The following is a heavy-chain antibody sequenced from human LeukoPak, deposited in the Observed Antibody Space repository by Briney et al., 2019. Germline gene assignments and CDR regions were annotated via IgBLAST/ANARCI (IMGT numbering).Heavy chain of an antibody. J-gene: IGHJ4*02. CDR2: ISYDGSNK. CDR3: ARDGNYYDSSGYYYHHYYFDY. Sequence: GGSLRLSCAASGFTFSSYGMHWVRQAPGKGLEWVAVISYDGSNKYYADSVKGRFTISRDNAKNSLFLQMDSLRAEDTAAYYCARDGNYYDSSGYYYHHYYFDYWGQGTLVTVSS. D-gene: IGHD3-22*01. V-gene: IGHV3-30*03. CDR1: GFTFSSYG.